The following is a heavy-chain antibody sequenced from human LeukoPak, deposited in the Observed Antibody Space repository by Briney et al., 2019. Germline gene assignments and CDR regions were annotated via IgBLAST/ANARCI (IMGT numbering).Heavy chain of an antibody. CDR3: ARSIPYGTTWYGRSDY. V-gene: IGHV3-7*03. Sequence: RPGGSLRLSCAASGFPFSSYSMTWVRQAPGKGLEWVANIKPDGTTKFYVDSVKGRFTISRDNALNSLYLQMNSLRAEDTAIYYCARSIPYGTTWYGRSDYWGQGTLVTASS. CDR2: IKPDGTTK. CDR1: GFPFSSYS. D-gene: IGHD6-13*01. J-gene: IGHJ4*02.